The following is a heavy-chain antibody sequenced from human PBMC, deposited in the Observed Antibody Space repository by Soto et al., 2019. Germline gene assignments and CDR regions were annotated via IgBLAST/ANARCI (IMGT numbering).Heavy chain of an antibody. Sequence: EVQLLESGGGLVQPGGSLRLSCAASGFTFSSYAMSWVRQAPGKGLEWVSAMSGSGGSTYYADSVKGRFTISRDNSKNAFYLKMTSLKPEDPALFYCAKDRVVVIPASFDSWGQGPRVTVSS. CDR3: AKDRVVVIPASFDS. CDR2: MSGSGGST. J-gene: IGHJ4*02. V-gene: IGHV3-23*01. CDR1: GFTFSSYA. D-gene: IGHD3-22*01.